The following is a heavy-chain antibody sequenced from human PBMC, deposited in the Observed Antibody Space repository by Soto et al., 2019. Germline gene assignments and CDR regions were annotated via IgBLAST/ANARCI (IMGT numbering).Heavy chain of an antibody. D-gene: IGHD6-13*01. CDR1: GFTDSSNY. CDR2: IYSGGST. V-gene: IGHV3-66*01. J-gene: IGHJ4*02. Sequence: EVQLVESGGGLVQPGGSLRLSCAASGFTDSSNYMSWVRQAPGKGLEWVSVIYSGGSTYYADSVKGRFTISRDNSKNTLYLQMNSLRAEDTAVYYCARDDSSSLYYFDYWGQGTLVTVSS. CDR3: ARDDSSSLYYFDY.